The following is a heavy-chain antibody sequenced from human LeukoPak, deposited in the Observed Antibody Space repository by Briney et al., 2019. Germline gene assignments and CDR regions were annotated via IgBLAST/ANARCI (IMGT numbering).Heavy chain of an antibody. V-gene: IGHV3-48*03. CDR2: ISGSGGTI. D-gene: IGHD3-10*01. CDR3: ARDAKLLWFGELLSVPFDY. J-gene: IGHJ4*02. Sequence: PGGSLRLSCAASGFTFSSYEMNWVRQAPGKGLEWVSYISGSGGTIYYADSVKGRFTISRDNAKNSLYLQMNSLRAEDTAVYYCARDAKLLWFGELLSVPFDYWGEGTLVTVSS. CDR1: GFTFSSYE.